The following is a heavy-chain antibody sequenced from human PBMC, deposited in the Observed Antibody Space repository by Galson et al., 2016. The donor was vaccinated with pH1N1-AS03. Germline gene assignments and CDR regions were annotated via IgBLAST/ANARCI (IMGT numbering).Heavy chain of an antibody. CDR3: ARQTMVHYFYY. Sequence: SVKVSCKASGYVFGSYRISWVRQAPGQGLEWMGWISVYNGNTNHAQDLQGRVTMSTDTSTTTAYMELRSLTSDDTAVYYCARQTMVHYFYYWGQGTLVTVSS. J-gene: IGHJ4*02. V-gene: IGHV1-18*01. CDR1: GYVFGSYR. D-gene: IGHD3-10*01. CDR2: ISVYNGNT.